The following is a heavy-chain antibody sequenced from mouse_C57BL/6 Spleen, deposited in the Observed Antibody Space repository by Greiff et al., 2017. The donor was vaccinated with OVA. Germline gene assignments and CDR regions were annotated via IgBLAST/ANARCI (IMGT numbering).Heavy chain of an antibody. CDR3: ARVDYAHWYFDV. Sequence: VQLQQSGPELVKPGASVKMSCKASGYTFTDYYMHWVKQSHGKSLEWIGYINPNNGGTSYNQKFKGKATLTVNKSSSTAYMELRSLTSEDSAVYYCARVDYAHWYFDVWGTGTTVTVSS. J-gene: IGHJ1*03. V-gene: IGHV1-22*01. CDR1: GYTFTDYY. CDR2: INPNNGGT. D-gene: IGHD2-4*01.